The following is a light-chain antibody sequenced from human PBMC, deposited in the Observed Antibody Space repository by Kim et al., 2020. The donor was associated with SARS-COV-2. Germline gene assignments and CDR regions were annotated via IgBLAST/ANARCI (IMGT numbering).Light chain of an antibody. J-gene: IGKJ1*01. CDR1: QDSSNS. CDR3: QKYNSAPWT. Sequence: ASLGVRVTLTCPASQDSSNSLAWYQQKPGKVPKLLIDATSILQSGVPSRFSGSGYGTDFTLTISGLQPEDVATYFCQKYNSAPWTFGQGTKVDIK. CDR2: ATS. V-gene: IGKV1-27*01.